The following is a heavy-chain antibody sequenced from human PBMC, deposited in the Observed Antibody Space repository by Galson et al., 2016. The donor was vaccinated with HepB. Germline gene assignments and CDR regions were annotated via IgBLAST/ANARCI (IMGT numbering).Heavy chain of an antibody. D-gene: IGHD6-19*01. Sequence: SVKVSCKASGGTFSSFAISWVRQAPGQGLEWMGGIIPMFGTPNYAQKFQGRVTITADKSTSTAYMELSSLKSEDTAVYYCARQWVAARGWFDPWGQGTLVTVSS. CDR1: GGTFSSFA. CDR3: ARQWVAARGWFDP. J-gene: IGHJ5*02. CDR2: IIPMFGTP. V-gene: IGHV1-69*06.